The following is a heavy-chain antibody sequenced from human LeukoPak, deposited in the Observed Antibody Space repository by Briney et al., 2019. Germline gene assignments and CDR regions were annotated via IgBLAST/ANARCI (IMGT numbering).Heavy chain of an antibody. Sequence: SQTLSLTCDISGDTVSNNSAAWNWIRQSPSRGLEWLGGTYYRSKWYYDYAVSVKSRITISPDTSKNQFSLQLDSVTADDTAVYYCARGFALDFWGQGTMVTVSS. V-gene: IGHV6-1*01. CDR2: TYYRSKWYY. CDR1: GDTVSNNSAA. J-gene: IGHJ3*01. CDR3: ARGFALDF.